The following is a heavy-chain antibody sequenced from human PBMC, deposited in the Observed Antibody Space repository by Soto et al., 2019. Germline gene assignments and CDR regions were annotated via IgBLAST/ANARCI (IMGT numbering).Heavy chain of an antibody. Sequence: DVQLLESGGDLVQPGDSLRLSCVASAFTLSTSSMTWIRHAPGRGLEWVSAISASGSHTYYRDSVQGRFTISRDNSKNTLYLQMTSLTVEDTALYYCATRTTVYGGYDYWGQGTLVTVSS. CDR1: AFTLSTSS. CDR2: ISASGSHT. D-gene: IGHD3-3*01. V-gene: IGHV3-23*01. CDR3: ATRTTVYGGYDY. J-gene: IGHJ4*02.